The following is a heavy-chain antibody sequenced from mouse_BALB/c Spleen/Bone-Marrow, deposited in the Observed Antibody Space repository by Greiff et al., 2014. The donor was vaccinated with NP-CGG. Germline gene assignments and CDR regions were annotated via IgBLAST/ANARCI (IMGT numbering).Heavy chain of an antibody. J-gene: IGHJ2*01. Sequence: DVMLVESGGGLVQPGGSRKLSCAASGFTFSSVGMHWVRQAPEKGLEWVAYISSGSRTVFYADTVKGRFTISRDNPKNTLFLQMTSLRSEDTAMYYCTRSRGNWDDFDYWGQGTTLTVSS. D-gene: IGHD3-3*01. CDR1: GFTFSSVG. CDR3: TRSRGNWDDFDY. V-gene: IGHV5-17*02. CDR2: ISSGSRTV.